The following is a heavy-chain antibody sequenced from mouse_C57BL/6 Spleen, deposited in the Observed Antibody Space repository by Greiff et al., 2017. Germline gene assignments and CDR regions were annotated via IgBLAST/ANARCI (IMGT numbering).Heavy chain of an antibody. J-gene: IGHJ1*03. CDR2: ISYDGSN. CDR1: GYSITSGYY. Sequence: DVQLQESGPGLVKPSQSLSLTCSVTGYSITSGYYWNWIRQFPGNKLEWMGYISYDGSNNYNPSLKNRISITRDPSKNQFFLKLNSVTTEDTATYYCARVRGSSYDWYFDVWGTGTTVTVSS. CDR3: ARVRGSSYDWYFDV. D-gene: IGHD1-1*01. V-gene: IGHV3-6*01.